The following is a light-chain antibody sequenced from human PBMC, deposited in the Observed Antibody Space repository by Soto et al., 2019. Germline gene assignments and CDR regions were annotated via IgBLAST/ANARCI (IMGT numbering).Light chain of an antibody. J-gene: IGKJ5*01. CDR1: QSLLYSNGYNY. CDR2: LAS. V-gene: IGKV2-28*01. Sequence: DIVMTQSPLSLPVTPGEPASISCRSSQSLLYSNGYNYLDWYLQKPGQSPQLLIYLASNRASGVHDRFSGSGSRTDFTLKISRVEAEDVGVYYWMQALPTFTFGQGTRLEIK. CDR3: MQALPTFT.